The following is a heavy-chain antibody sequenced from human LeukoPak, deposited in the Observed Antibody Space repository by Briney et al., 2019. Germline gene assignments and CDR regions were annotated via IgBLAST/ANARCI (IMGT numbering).Heavy chain of an antibody. CDR2: ISYDGSNK. J-gene: IGHJ4*02. V-gene: IGHV3-30*04. Sequence: GGSLTLSCAASGFTFSSYARHWVRQAPGKGLEWVALISYDGSNKYYTDSVKGRFSISRDYSKNTMYLQMNSLRTEDTAVYYCARGRVYAYDYWGQGSLVTVTS. CDR3: ARGRVYAYDY. CDR1: GFTFSSYA. D-gene: IGHD2-8*01.